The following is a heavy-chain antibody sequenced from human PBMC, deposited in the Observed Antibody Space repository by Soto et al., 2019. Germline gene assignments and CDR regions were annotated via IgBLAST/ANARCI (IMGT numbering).Heavy chain of an antibody. CDR3: ARDKYRPHLGGNYYYIMDV. D-gene: IGHD2-2*02. J-gene: IGHJ6*01. CDR1: GGTFRTSA. Sequence: QVQLVQSGAEVKKPGSSVKVSCKTSGGTFRTSAISWVRQAPGQGLEWMGGIMPVFPTPDYAQKFQGIVTITADDSTSTAYMQLSSLRSEDTAVYYCARDKYRPHLGGNYYYIMDVWGQGTTVTVSS. V-gene: IGHV1-69*12. CDR2: IMPVFPTP.